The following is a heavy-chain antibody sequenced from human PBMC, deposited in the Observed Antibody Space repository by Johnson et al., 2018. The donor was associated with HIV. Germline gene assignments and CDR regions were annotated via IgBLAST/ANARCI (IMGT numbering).Heavy chain of an antibody. V-gene: IGHV3-7*04. D-gene: IGHD2-8*02. CDR1: GFTFSSYW. CDR2: IKQDGSEK. Sequence: VQLVESGGGLVQRGGSLRLSCAASGFTFSSYWMTWVRQAPGKGLEWVATIKQDGSEKHYVDSVKGRFTISRDNAKNSLYLQMNSLRAEDTAVYYCARDELYRRYALTAFDIWGQGTMVTVSS. CDR3: ARDELYRRYALTAFDI. J-gene: IGHJ3*02.